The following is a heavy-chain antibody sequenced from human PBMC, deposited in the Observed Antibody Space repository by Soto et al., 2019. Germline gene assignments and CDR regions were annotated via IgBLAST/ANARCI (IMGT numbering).Heavy chain of an antibody. CDR1: GFTFSSYA. J-gene: IGHJ6*03. V-gene: IGHV3-23*01. Sequence: QLGGSLRLSCAASGFTFSSYAMSRVRQAPGKGLEWVSAISGSGGSTYYADSVKGRFTISRDNSKNTLYLQMNSLRAEDTAVYYCAKGASDRYSGYVRSSNHYYYYMDVWGKGTTVTVSS. D-gene: IGHD5-12*01. CDR2: ISGSGGST. CDR3: AKGASDRYSGYVRSSNHYYYYMDV.